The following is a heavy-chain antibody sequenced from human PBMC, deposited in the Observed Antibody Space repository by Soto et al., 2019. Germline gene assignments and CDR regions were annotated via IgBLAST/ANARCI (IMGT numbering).Heavy chain of an antibody. CDR3: ARWFGARSYYFYYYGMDV. V-gene: IGHV3-11*06. Sequence: GGSLRLSCAASGFTFSDYYMSWIRLAPGKGLEWVSYISSSSSYTNYADSVKGRFTISRDNAKNSLYLQMNSLRAEDTAVYYCARWFGARSYYFYYYGMDVWGQGTTVTVSS. CDR1: GFTFSDYY. D-gene: IGHD3-10*01. CDR2: ISSSSSYT. J-gene: IGHJ6*02.